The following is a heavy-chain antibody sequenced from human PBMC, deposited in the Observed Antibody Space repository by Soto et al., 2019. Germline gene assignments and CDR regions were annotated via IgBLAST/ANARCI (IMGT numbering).Heavy chain of an antibody. D-gene: IGHD3-16*02. CDR2: IRNSGTTT. J-gene: IGHJ4*02. CDR1: GFTFSSYA. V-gene: IGHV3-23*01. Sequence: PGGSLRLSCVVSGFTFSSYAMSWVRQVPGKGLEWVSVIRNSGTTTYYIDSVKGRFTISRDNSKNTLYLQMNSLRAEDTAVYYCAKGGDYIWGSYPHYWGQGTLVTVSS. CDR3: AKGGDYIWGSYPHY.